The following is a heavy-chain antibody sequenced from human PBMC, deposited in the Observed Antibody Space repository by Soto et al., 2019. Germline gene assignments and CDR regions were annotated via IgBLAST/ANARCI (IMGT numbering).Heavy chain of an antibody. D-gene: IGHD6-19*01. J-gene: IGHJ4*02. CDR1: GFTFSSYG. CDR3: AKAPYGGGWVRSHLDA. CDR2: ISFEGNNK. Sequence: PVGSLRLSCAASGFTFSSYGMHWVRQAPGKGLEWVAVISFEGNNKYYAGSVRGRFTISRDNSKNTLFLQLTSLRPEDTAVYYCAKAPYGGGWVRSHLDAWGQGTLVTVSS. V-gene: IGHV3-30*18.